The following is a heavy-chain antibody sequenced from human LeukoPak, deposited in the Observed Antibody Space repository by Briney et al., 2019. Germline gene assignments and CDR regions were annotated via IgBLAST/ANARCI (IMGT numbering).Heavy chain of an antibody. CDR2: INPNSGGT. D-gene: IGHD3-22*01. CDR1: VYTFTGYY. J-gene: IGHJ4*02. V-gene: IGHV1-2*02. CDR3: ASGDRYDGSGSYYSDY. Sequence: ASVKVSCQPSVYTFTGYYLHWVRQAPGQGLEWMGWINPNSGGTNYAQKFQGRVTMTRDTSISTAYMELSRLTSDDTAVYYCASGDRYDGSGSYYSDYWGQGTLVTVSS.